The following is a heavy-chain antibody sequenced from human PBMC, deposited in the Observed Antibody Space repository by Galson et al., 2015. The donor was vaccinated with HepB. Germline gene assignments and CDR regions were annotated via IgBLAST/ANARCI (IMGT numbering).Heavy chain of an antibody. V-gene: IGHV3-73*01. D-gene: IGHD2-21*02. CDR1: GFTFSGPA. CDR2: IRSKANSYAT. Sequence: SLRLSCAASGFTFSGPAMHWVRQASGKGLEWVGRIRSKANSYATAYAASVKGRFTISRDDSKNTLYLQMNSLRAEDTALYYCATDPRARPFHYLDHWGQGTLVTVSP. J-gene: IGHJ4*02. CDR3: ATDPRARPFHYLDH.